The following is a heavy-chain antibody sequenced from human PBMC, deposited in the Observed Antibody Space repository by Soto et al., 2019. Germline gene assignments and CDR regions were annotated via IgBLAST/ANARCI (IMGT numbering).Heavy chain of an antibody. CDR3: ARADSSGRYLGLNYYYYYMDV. V-gene: IGHV1-69*02. D-gene: IGHD6-19*01. CDR1: GGTFSSYT. Sequence: SVKVSCKASGGTFSSYTISWVRQAPGQGLEWMGRIIPILGIANYAQKFQGRVTITADKSTSTAYMELSSLRSEDTAVYYCARADSSGRYLGLNYYYYYMDVWGKGTTVTVSS. CDR2: IIPILGIA. J-gene: IGHJ6*03.